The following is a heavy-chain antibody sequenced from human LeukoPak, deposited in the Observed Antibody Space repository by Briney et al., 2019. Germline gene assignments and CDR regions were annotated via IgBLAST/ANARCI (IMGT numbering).Heavy chain of an antibody. Sequence: GGSLRLSCAASGFTFSSYSMNWVRQAPGKGLEWVSSISSSSSYIYYADSVKGRFTISRDNAKNSLYLQMNSLRAEDTAVYYCARGGGGGYCSGGGCYGVYYFDYWGQGTLVTVSS. D-gene: IGHD2-15*01. J-gene: IGHJ4*02. V-gene: IGHV3-21*01. CDR1: GFTFSSYS. CDR2: ISSSSSYI. CDR3: ARGGGGGYCSGGGCYGVYYFDY.